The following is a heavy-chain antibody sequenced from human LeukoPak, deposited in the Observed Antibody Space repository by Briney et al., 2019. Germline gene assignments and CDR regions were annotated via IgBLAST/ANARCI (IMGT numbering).Heavy chain of an antibody. D-gene: IGHD3-16*02. V-gene: IGHV3-43*02. J-gene: IGHJ4*02. CDR1: GFTFDDCT. Sequence: GGSLRLSCAASGFTFDDCTMHRVRLTPGRGLEWVSLITGDGSRTYSTNSLKGRFTISRDNSKNSLYLQIISLTTDDSGLYYCVKDQPVLSYWGQGTLVTVSS. CDR2: ITGDGSRT. CDR3: VKDQPVLSY.